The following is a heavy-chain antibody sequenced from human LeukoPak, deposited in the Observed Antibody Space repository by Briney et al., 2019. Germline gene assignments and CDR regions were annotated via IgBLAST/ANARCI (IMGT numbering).Heavy chain of an antibody. Sequence: GASVKVSCKASGGTFSSYAISWVRQAPGQGLEWLGGIIPIFGTANYAQKFQGRVTITADESTSTAYMELSSLRSEDTAAYYCARDDSSSWTTFDYWGQGTLVTVSS. J-gene: IGHJ4*02. CDR1: GGTFSSYA. CDR3: ARDDSSSWTTFDY. CDR2: IIPIFGTA. D-gene: IGHD6-13*01. V-gene: IGHV1-69*13.